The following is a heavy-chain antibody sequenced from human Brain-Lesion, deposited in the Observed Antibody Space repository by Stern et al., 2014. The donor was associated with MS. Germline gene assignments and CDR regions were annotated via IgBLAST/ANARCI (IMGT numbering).Heavy chain of an antibody. J-gene: IGHJ6*02. CDR3: ARDQRGITIFGVVTDYYYLGMDV. V-gene: IGHV1-2*02. Sequence: VQLEESGAEVKKPGASVKVSCKTSGYIFTGYYIHWVRQAPGQGLEWMAWINPNTGGTKYAQKFQGRVTMSRDTSSSTAYVELSSLTSDDTAVYYCARDQRGITIFGVVTDYYYLGMDVWGQGTTVTVSS. CDR1: GYIFTGYY. CDR2: INPNTGGT. D-gene: IGHD3-3*01.